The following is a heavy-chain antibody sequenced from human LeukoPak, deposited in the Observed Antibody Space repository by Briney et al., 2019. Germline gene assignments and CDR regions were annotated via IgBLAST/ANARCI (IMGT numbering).Heavy chain of an antibody. V-gene: IGHV1-46*01. D-gene: IGHD3-10*01. Sequence: GASVKVSCKASGYTFTSYYMHWVRQAPGQGLEWMGIINPSGGSTSYAQKFQGRVTMTRDTSTSTVYMELSRLRSDDTAVYYCARDGAYYGSGSQFDYWGQGTLVTVSS. CDR1: GYTFTSYY. J-gene: IGHJ4*02. CDR2: INPSGGST. CDR3: ARDGAYYGSGSQFDY.